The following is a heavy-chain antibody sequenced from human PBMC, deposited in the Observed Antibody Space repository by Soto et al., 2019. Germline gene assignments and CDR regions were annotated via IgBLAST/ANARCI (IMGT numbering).Heavy chain of an antibody. D-gene: IGHD3-22*01. Sequence: GGSLRLCCAASGFTFSSYAMSWVRQAPGKGLEWVSAISGSGGSTYYADSVKGRFTISRDNSKNTLYLQMNSLRAEDTAVYYCAKDPAAYYDSSGYRRYFDYWGQGTLVTVSS. V-gene: IGHV3-23*01. J-gene: IGHJ4*02. CDR1: GFTFSSYA. CDR2: ISGSGGST. CDR3: AKDPAAYYDSSGYRRYFDY.